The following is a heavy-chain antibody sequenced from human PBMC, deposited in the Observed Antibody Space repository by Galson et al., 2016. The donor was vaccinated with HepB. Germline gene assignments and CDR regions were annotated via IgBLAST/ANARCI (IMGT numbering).Heavy chain of an antibody. CDR1: GFTFNTYA. CDR3: APEDPDIVLVVAANGMGV. J-gene: IGHJ6*02. V-gene: IGHV3-23*01. CDR2: ISGSGGTT. Sequence: SLRLSCAASGFTFNTYAMSWVRQAPGKGLEWVSAISGSGGTTYFADSVKGRFTLSRDNSKNTLYLQMNSLRAEDTAIYYCAPEDPDIVLVVAANGMGVWGLGATVTVSS. D-gene: IGHD2-15*01.